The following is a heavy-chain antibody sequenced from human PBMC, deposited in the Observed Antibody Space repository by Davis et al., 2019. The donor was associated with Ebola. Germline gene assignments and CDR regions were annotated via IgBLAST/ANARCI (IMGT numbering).Heavy chain of an antibody. CDR2: ISAYNGNT. J-gene: IGHJ4*02. Sequence: ASVQVSCNASSYTFNNTAISWVRQAPGHGLEWMGWISAYNGNTAYAQILQGRVTMTTDTSTGTAYMELRSLRSDDTAVYYCARGIFFGIVIYYFDYWGQGTLVTVAT. CDR3: ARGIFFGIVIYYFDY. V-gene: IGHV1-18*01. D-gene: IGHD3-3*01. CDR1: SYTFNNTA.